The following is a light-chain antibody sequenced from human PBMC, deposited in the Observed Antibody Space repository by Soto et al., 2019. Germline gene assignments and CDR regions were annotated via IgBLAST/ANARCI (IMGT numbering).Light chain of an antibody. Sequence: AIQMTQSPSSLAGSVGDRLTITCRASQDIGNDLGWYQQKPGKAPKLLIYAASSLQSGVSSRFNGSGSGTEFTLTISSLQPEDFATYYCLQVFNFPRAFGQGTKEDIK. CDR2: AAS. CDR3: LQVFNFPRA. CDR1: QDIGND. V-gene: IGKV1-6*02. J-gene: IGKJ1*01.